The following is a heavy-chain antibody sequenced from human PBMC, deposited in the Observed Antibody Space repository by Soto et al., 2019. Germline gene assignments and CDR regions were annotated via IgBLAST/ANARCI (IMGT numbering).Heavy chain of an antibody. J-gene: IGHJ4*02. CDR3: ARGTSWQLPFDY. CDR1: SDSISSYY. Sequence: SETLSLTCTVSSDSISSYYWSWIRQPPGKRLEWIGYISYSGGTDYNPSLKSRVTISGDTSKNQFSLKVSSVTAADTAVYYCARGTSWQLPFDYWGQGTLVTVSS. V-gene: IGHV4-59*01. D-gene: IGHD6-13*01. CDR2: ISYSGGT.